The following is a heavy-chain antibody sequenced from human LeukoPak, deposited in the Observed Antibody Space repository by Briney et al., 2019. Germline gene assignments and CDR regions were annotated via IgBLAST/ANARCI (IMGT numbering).Heavy chain of an antibody. CDR2: INRDGSQK. J-gene: IGHJ4*02. Sequence: PGGSLRLSCAASGFTLSAYWMTWVRQAPGKGREWVANINRDGSQKNHVDSVKGRFTISRDNAKNSLYLQMNSLTAEDTAVYYCARDNTCSSGSRFYDRFDYWGQGTLVTVSS. CDR3: ARDNTCSSGSRFYDRFDY. CDR1: GFTLSAYW. V-gene: IGHV3-7*01. D-gene: IGHD2-15*01.